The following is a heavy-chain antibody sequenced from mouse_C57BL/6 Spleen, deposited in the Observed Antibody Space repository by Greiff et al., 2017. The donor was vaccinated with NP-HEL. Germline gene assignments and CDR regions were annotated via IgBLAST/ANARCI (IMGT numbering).Heavy chain of an antibody. J-gene: IGHJ4*01. D-gene: IGHD3-3*01. CDR1: GFSLTSYG. CDR2: IWSDGST. CDR3: ARHAGRFYAMDY. V-gene: IGHV2-6-1*01. Sequence: VKLVESGPGLVAPSQCLSITCTVSGFSLTSYGVHWVRQPPGKGLEWLVVIWSDGSTTYNSALKSRLSISKDNSKSQVFLKMNSLQTDDTAMYYCARHAGRFYAMDYWGQGTSVTVSS.